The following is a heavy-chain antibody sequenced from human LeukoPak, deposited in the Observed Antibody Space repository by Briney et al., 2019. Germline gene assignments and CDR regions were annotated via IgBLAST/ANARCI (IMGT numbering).Heavy chain of an antibody. CDR2: ITGDGVYT. Sequence: GGSLRLSCVVSGLTFSSYAMTWVRQAPGKGLEWLSAITGDGVYTNYADSVKGRFTISRDNSKNTFYLQMSSLGAGDTAVYYCAKRYATSSGHFDYWGQGTLVTVSS. V-gene: IGHV3-23*01. CDR1: GLTFSSYA. J-gene: IGHJ4*02. CDR3: AKRYATSSGHFDY. D-gene: IGHD3-22*01.